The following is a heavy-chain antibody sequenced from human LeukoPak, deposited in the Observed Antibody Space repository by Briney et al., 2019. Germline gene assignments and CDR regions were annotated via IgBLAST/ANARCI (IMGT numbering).Heavy chain of an antibody. Sequence: PSETLSLTCTVSGVPTNTNHYYWGWVRQPPGKGLEWIGNIFYTGATYYNPSLKSRVTMSVDTSKNQFSLQLTSVSAADTAVYFCATDLYGDFDDYWGQGTLVTVSS. V-gene: IGHV4-39*01. CDR3: ATDLYGDFDDY. J-gene: IGHJ4*02. D-gene: IGHD4-17*01. CDR1: GVPTNTNHYY. CDR2: IFYTGAT.